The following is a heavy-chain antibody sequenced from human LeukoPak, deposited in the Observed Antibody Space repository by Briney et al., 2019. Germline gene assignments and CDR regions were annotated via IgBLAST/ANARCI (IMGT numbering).Heavy chain of an antibody. Sequence: SETLSLTCTVSGGSISSYYWSWIRQPPGKGLEWIGYIYYSGSTNYNPSLKSRVTISVDTSKHQFSLKLSSVTAADTAVYYCARIGYCTNGVCSDYFDYWGQGTLVTVSS. CDR1: GGSISSYY. V-gene: IGHV4-59*01. J-gene: IGHJ4*02. CDR2: IYYSGST. CDR3: ARIGYCTNGVCSDYFDY. D-gene: IGHD2-8*01.